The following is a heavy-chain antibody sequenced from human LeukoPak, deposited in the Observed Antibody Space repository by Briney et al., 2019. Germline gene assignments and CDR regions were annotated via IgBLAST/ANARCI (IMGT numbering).Heavy chain of an antibody. CDR1: GGTFSSYA. CDR3: ARDLRDIPPPQGFKY. J-gene: IGHJ1*01. Sequence: GSSVKVSCKASGGTFSSYAISWVRQAPGQGLEWMGRIIPILGIANYAQKFQGRVTITTDESTNTAYMELNNLRFEDTAVYYCARDLRDIPPPQGFKYWGQGTLVIVSS. D-gene: IGHD2-21*01. V-gene: IGHV1-69*04. CDR2: IIPILGIA.